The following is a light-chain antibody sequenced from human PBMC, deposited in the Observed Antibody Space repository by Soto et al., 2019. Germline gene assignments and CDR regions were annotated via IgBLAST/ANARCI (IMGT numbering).Light chain of an antibody. CDR3: QQYNGLPAWT. V-gene: IGKV1-5*03. Sequence: DLQMTQAPSTLSAAVGDRVTITCRASQNIYIWLAWYQKKPGKSPNLLIYKAYTLQSGVPSRFSGNGSGTEFTLTITILQPDDSATYYCQQYNGLPAWTCGQGTKVEIQ. CDR2: KAY. J-gene: IGKJ1*01. CDR1: QNIYIW.